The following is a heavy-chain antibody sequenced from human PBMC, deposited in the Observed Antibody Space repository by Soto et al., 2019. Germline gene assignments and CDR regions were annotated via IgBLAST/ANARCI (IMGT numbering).Heavy chain of an antibody. D-gene: IGHD3-10*02. CDR3: ARDILLFGELFPDYLDY. Sequence: EVQLVESGGGLVQPGGSLRLSCAASGFTFSSYSMNWVRQAPGKGLEWVSYISSSSSTIYYADSVKGRFTISRDNAKNSLYLQMNSLRDEDTAVYYCARDILLFGELFPDYLDYWGQGTLVIVSS. V-gene: IGHV3-48*02. CDR2: ISSSSSTI. J-gene: IGHJ4*02. CDR1: GFTFSSYS.